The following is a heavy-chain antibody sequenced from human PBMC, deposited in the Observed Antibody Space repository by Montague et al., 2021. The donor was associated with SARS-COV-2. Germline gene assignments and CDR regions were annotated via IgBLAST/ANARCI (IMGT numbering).Heavy chain of an antibody. D-gene: IGHD2-15*01. J-gene: IGHJ4*02. V-gene: IGHV4-34*01. CDR3: ARGKQGVDMLVLVMIGAKYYIDY. CDR1: GGSFNDYY. CDR2: INHGGST. Sequence: SETLSLTCAVYGGSFNDYYWSWIRQPPGKGLEWIAEINHGGSTNYSPYLTSRVTISTSTSKNKFYLKLKSVTAADTTNDYYARGKQGVDMLVLVMIGAKYYIDYWGQGSLVTVSS.